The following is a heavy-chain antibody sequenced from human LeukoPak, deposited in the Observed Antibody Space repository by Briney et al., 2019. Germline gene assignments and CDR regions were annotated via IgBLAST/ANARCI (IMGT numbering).Heavy chain of an antibody. CDR3: ARVVCLGGACP. D-gene: IGHD1-26*01. CDR2: INPNSGGT. V-gene: IGHV1-2*02. CDR1: GYTFTSYG. Sequence: ASVKVSCKASGYTFTSYGISWARQAPGQGLEWMGWINPNSGGTNYAQKFQGRVTMTRDTSISTAYMELSRLRSDDTAVYYCARVVCLGGACPWGQGTLVTVSS. J-gene: IGHJ5*02.